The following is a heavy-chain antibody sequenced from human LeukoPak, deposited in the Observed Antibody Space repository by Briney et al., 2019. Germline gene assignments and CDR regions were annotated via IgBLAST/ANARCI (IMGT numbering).Heavy chain of an antibody. Sequence: GGSLRLSCAASGFTFSSFGMHWVRQAPGKGLEWVANIKQDGSDKYYVDSVKGRLTISRDNSKNSLYLQMNSLRAEDTAVYYCARTQCISTRCSHYFDYWGQGTLVTVSS. CDR2: IKQDGSDK. J-gene: IGHJ4*02. CDR1: GFTFSSFG. D-gene: IGHD2-2*01. CDR3: ARTQCISTRCSHYFDY. V-gene: IGHV3-7*05.